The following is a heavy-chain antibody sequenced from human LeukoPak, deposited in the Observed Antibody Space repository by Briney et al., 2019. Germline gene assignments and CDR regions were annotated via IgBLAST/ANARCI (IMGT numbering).Heavy chain of an antibody. D-gene: IGHD1-26*01. CDR3: ARDYSGGYGMDV. CDR2: TRNKANSYTT. J-gene: IGHJ6*02. CDR1: GFTFSDHY. V-gene: IGHV3-72*01. Sequence: GGSLRLSCEASGFTFSDHYMDWVRQAPGKGLEWVGRTRNKANSYTTEYAASVKGRFTISRDDSKNSLYLQMNSLKTEDTAVYYCARDYSGGYGMDVWGQGTTVTVSS.